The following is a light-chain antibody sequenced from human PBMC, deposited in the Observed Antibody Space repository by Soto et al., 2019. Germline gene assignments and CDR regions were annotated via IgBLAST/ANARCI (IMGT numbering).Light chain of an antibody. CDR3: QSYDSSLSGPYVV. J-gene: IGLJ2*01. V-gene: IGLV1-40*01. Sequence: QSVLTQPPSVSGAPGLRVTISCTGSSSNIGAGYDVHWYQQLPGTAPKLLIYGNSNRPSGVPDRFSVSKSGTSASLAITGLQAEDEADYYCQSYDSSLSGPYVVFGGGTKLTVL. CDR1: SSNIGAGYD. CDR2: GNS.